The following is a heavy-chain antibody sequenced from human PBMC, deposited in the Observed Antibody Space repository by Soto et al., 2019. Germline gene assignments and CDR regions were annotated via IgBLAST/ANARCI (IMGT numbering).Heavy chain of an antibody. Sequence: RASVKVSCKASGYSFTGYYIHWVRQAPGQGLEWMGYINPNSGDTRYAQDLQGRVTMTRDTSINTASMELRRLTSDDTAVYYCARDGVALGFDPWGQGTLVTAPQ. V-gene: IGHV1-2*02. D-gene: IGHD2-15*01. CDR3: ARDGVALGFDP. CDR1: GYSFTGYY. J-gene: IGHJ5*02. CDR2: INPNSGDT.